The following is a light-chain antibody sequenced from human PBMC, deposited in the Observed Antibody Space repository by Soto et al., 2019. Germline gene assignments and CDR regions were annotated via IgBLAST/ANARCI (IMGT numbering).Light chain of an antibody. CDR1: SSDVGGYNY. Sequence: QSVLTQPASVSGSPGQSITISCTGTSSDVGGYNYVSWYQQSPGKAPKLLIYEVSNWPSGVSNRFSGSKSGNTASLTISGLQAEDEADYYCSSYTRSTTVVFGGGTKLTVL. J-gene: IGLJ3*02. CDR3: SSYTRSTTVV. V-gene: IGLV2-14*01. CDR2: EVS.